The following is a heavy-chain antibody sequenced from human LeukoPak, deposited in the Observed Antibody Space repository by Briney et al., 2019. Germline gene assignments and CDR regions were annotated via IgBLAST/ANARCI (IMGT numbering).Heavy chain of an antibody. CDR2: IYHSGST. V-gene: IGHV4-38-2*01. CDR3: ARQGYCSSTSCPQGWFDP. D-gene: IGHD2-2*01. Sequence: RASETLSLXCAVSGYSISSGYYWGWIRQPPGKGLEWIGSIYHSGSTYYNPSLKSRVTVSVDTSKNQFSLKLSSVTAADTAVYYCARQGYCSSTSCPQGWFDPWGQGTLVTVSS. J-gene: IGHJ5*02. CDR1: GYSISSGYY.